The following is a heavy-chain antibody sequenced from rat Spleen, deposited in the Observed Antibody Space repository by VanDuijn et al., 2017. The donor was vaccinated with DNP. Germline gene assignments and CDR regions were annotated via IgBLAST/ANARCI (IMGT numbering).Heavy chain of an antibody. J-gene: IGHJ2*01. Sequence: EVHLVESGGGLVQPGRSLKLSCVASGFTFNNYWMTWIRQVPGKGLEWVTTISASGGSTYYRDSVKGRFTISRDNAKSTLYLQMNNLRSEDTATYYCTRDLNHGYNYAFDYWGQGVMVTVSS. D-gene: IGHD1-4*01. CDR1: GFTFNNYW. CDR2: ISASGGST. CDR3: TRDLNHGYNYAFDY. V-gene: IGHV5-31*01.